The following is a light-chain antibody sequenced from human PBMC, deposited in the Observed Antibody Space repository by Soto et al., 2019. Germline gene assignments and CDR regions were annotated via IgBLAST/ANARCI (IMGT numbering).Light chain of an antibody. CDR2: QVT. J-gene: IGLJ1*01. CDR1: MSHLAIYNY. V-gene: IGLV2-14*01. CDR3: RSYTDSSNYG. Sequence: QGPLTQAACVSGSPGQSITISCTGTMSHLAIYNYVSWHQQKPGKAPKVMIYQVTNRPSGVSNRFSGSRSGNTASPTISGLQAEDEADYYCRSYTDSSNYGFGTGTKVTVL.